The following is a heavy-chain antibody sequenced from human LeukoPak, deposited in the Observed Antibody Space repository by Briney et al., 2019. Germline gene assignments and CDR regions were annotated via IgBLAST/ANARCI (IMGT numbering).Heavy chain of an antibody. Sequence: ASVKVSCKASGYTFTGYYMHWVRQAPGQGLEWMGWINPNSGGTNNAQKFQGRVTMTRDTSISTAHMELSRLRSDDTAVYYCARERLSNYVDYWGQGTLVTVSS. CDR2: INPNSGGT. V-gene: IGHV1-2*02. CDR1: GYTFTGYY. CDR3: ARERLSNYVDY. J-gene: IGHJ4*02. D-gene: IGHD3-22*01.